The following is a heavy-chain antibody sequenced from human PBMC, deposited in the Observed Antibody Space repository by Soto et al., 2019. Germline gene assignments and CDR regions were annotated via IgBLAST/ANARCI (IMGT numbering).Heavy chain of an antibody. CDR2: IIPIFGTA. Sequence: QVQLVQSGAEVKKPGSSVKVSCKASGGTFSSYAIIWVRQAPGQGLEWMGGIIPIFGTANYAQKFQGRVTITADESTSTAYMELSSLRSEDTAVYYCVRWGREDSTSSTYYYYYGMDVWGQGTTVTVSS. J-gene: IGHJ6*02. CDR1: GGTFSSYA. D-gene: IGHD2-2*01. CDR3: VRWGREDSTSSTYYYYYGMDV. V-gene: IGHV1-69*01.